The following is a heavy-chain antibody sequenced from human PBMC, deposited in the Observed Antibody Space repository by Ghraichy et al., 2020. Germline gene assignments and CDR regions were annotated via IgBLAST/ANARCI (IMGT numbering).Heavy chain of an antibody. J-gene: IGHJ3*02. CDR2: ISGSGGST. CDR1: GFTFNSYA. D-gene: IGHD3-22*01. CDR3: AKDLSPYSYDISGYFTDAFDI. V-gene: IGHV3-23*01. Sequence: GGSLRLSCAASGFTFNSYAMNWVRQAPGKGLEWVSVISGSGGSTHYADSVKGRFTISRDNSKNTLYLQMNSLRAEDTAVYYCAKDLSPYSYDISGYFTDAFDIWGQGTMVTVSS.